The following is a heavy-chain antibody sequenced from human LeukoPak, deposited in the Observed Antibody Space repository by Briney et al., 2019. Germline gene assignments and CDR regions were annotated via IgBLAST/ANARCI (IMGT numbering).Heavy chain of an antibody. CDR2: ISSSSSYI. J-gene: IGHJ5*02. CDR3: ARGADGVSSNSRGWFDP. V-gene: IGHV3-21*01. CDR1: GFTFSRYS. D-gene: IGHD2-15*01. Sequence: GGSLRLSCAASGFTFSRYSMNWVRQAPGKGLEWVSSISSSSSYIYYADSVKGRFTISRDNAKNLLYLQMNSLRAEDTAVYSCARGADGVSSNSRGWFDPWGQGTLVTVSS.